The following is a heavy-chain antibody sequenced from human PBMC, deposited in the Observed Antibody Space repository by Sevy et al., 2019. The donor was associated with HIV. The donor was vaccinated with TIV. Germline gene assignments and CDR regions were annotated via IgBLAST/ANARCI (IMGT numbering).Heavy chain of an antibody. Sequence: GGSLRLSCAASGFTFSSYWMTWVRQAPGKGLEWVANIKQDGSDEYYVDSVEGRFTISRDNAKNSLYLQMNSLRGEDTAVYYCARSRGWRDAFDIWGQGTMVTVSS. CDR1: GFTFSSYW. CDR3: ARSRGWRDAFDI. CDR2: IKQDGSDE. V-gene: IGHV3-7*01. D-gene: IGHD3-10*01. J-gene: IGHJ3*02.